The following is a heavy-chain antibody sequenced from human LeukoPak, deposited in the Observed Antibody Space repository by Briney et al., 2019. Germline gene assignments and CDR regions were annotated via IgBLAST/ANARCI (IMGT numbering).Heavy chain of an antibody. CDR1: GFSFSSSG. D-gene: IGHD2-15*01. CDR3: AKDRGSRYCSSGRCSWDAFDL. V-gene: IGHV3-30*18. Sequence: PGRSLRLSCAASGFSFSSSGMLWVRQAPGKGLEWVTVVSNDGSNKYYADSVKGRFTISRDSSRNTLYLQMSSLRAEDTALYYCAKDRGSRYCSSGRCSWDAFDLWGQGTMVTVSS. J-gene: IGHJ3*01. CDR2: VSNDGSNK.